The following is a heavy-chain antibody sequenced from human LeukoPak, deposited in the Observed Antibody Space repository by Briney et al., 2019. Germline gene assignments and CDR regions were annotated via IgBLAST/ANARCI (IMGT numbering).Heavy chain of an antibody. Sequence: SVKVSCKASGYTFTSYAISWVRQAPGQGLEWMGGIIPIFGTANYAQKFQGRVTITADESTSTAYMELSSLRSEDTAVYYCARDHPASAYYDFWSGNYYGMDVWGQGTTVTVSS. CDR2: IIPIFGTA. CDR3: ARDHPASAYYDFWSGNYYGMDV. D-gene: IGHD3-3*01. CDR1: GYTFTSYA. V-gene: IGHV1-69*13. J-gene: IGHJ6*02.